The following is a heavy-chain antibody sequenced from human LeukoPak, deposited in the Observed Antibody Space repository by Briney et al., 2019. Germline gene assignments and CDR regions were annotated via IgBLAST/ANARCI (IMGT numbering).Heavy chain of an antibody. J-gene: IGHJ4*02. CDR2: ISSSSSYT. V-gene: IGHV3-11*05. Sequence: GGSLRLSCAASGFTFSDYYMSWIRQAPGKGLEWVSYISSSSSYTSYADSVKGRFNISRDNAKNSLYLQVNSLRAEDTAVYYWARDLGSDDVWGSYHSYYFDYWGQGTPVTVSS. D-gene: IGHD3-16*02. CDR1: GFTFSDYY. CDR3: ARDLGSDDVWGSYHSYYFDY.